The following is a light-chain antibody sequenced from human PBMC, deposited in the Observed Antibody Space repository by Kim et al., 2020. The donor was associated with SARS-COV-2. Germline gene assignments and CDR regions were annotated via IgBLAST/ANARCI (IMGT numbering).Light chain of an antibody. CDR3: KSFTSSSTFI. J-gene: IGLJ1*01. V-gene: IGLV2-14*03. CDR1: ASDVGDYNY. CDR2: NVN. Sequence: GQSLTIACTGTASDVGDYNYVSWYQQHPGKVPKLIIYNVNERPSGVSNRFSGSKSGNTASLTISGLQAEDEADYYCKSFTSSSTFIFGTGTKVTVL.